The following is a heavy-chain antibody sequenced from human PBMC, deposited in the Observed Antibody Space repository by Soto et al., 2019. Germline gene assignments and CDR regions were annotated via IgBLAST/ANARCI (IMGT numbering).Heavy chain of an antibody. CDR1: GFTFSTYA. CDR3: ARRPTATAS. V-gene: IGHV3-23*01. Sequence: GGSLRLSCAASGFTFSTYAVAWVRQSPGKGLEWVSSISASGGGTWYADSVKGRFTISRDNSKNTLYLQMNSLRVEDTAVYYCARRPTATASWGQGTLVTVSS. J-gene: IGHJ5*02. D-gene: IGHD1-1*01. CDR2: ISASGGGT.